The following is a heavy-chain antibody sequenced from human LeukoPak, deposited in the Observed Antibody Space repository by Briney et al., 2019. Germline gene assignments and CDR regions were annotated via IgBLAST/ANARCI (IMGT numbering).Heavy chain of an antibody. CDR2: IYHTGST. V-gene: IGHV4-59*01. J-gene: IGHJ4*02. D-gene: IGHD5-18*01. CDR1: GGSFSSYY. CDR3: ARVAGYTYSYYYFDY. Sequence: SETLSLTCTVSGGSFSSYYWTWIRQPSAKGLEWRGYIYHTGSTNYNPSLKSRVTISVDTSKNQFSLKLTPVTAADTAVYFCARVAGYTYSYYYFDYWGQGTLVTVSS.